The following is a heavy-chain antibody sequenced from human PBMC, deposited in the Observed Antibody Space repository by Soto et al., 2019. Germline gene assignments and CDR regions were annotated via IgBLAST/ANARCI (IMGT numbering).Heavy chain of an antibody. CDR1: GYTFTSYY. V-gene: IGHV1-46*03. Sequence: ASVKVSCKASGYTFTSYYMHSVRQAPGQGLERMGIINPSGGSTSYAQKFQGRVTMTRDTSTSTVYMELSSLRSEDTAVYYCARGLLRSLDWSPLEYMEVWGKGTTVTFSS. D-gene: IGHD3-3*01. CDR3: ARGLLRSLDWSPLEYMEV. J-gene: IGHJ6*03. CDR2: INPSGGST.